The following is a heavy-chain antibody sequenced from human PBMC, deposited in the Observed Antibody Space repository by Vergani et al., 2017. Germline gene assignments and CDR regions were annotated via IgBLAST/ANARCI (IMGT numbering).Heavy chain of an antibody. Sequence: QLQLHKSGPGLVKPSETLSLTCTLSGGSISSSSHFWGWLRQTPGKGLEWNGSIYYSGSTYYNPSLKSRVSISVDTSKNQFSLKLSSVTAADSAVYYCARHDSGDYGSSYYGLDVWGQGTTVTVSS. V-gene: IGHV4-39*01. CDR1: GGSISSSSHF. J-gene: IGHJ6*02. CDR2: IYYSGST. CDR3: ARHDSGDYGSSYYGLDV. D-gene: IGHD2-21*01.